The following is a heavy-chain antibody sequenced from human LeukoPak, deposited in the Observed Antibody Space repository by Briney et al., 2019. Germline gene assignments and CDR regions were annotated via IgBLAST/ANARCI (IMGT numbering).Heavy chain of an antibody. CDR3: ARVEGREYQLQRFDY. J-gene: IGHJ4*02. V-gene: IGHV1-8*02. CDR1: GYTFTSYD. Sequence: ASVKVSCKASGYTFTSYDINWVRQATGQGLEWMGWMNPNSGNTGYAQKFQGRVTMTRDTSISTAYMELSRLRSDDTAVYYCARVEGREYQLQRFDYWGQGTLVTVSS. D-gene: IGHD2-2*01. CDR2: MNPNSGNT.